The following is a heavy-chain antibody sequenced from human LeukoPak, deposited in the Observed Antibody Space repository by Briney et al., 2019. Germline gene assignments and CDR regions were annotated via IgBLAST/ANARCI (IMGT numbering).Heavy chain of an antibody. CDR2: IYYSGST. CDR3: AREASIAANDAFDI. V-gene: IGHV4-39*02. CDR1: GGSISSYY. J-gene: IGHJ3*02. Sequence: PSETLSLTCTVSGGSISSYYWGWIRQPPGKGLEWIGGIYYSGSTYYNPSLKSRVTISVDTSKNQFSLKLSSVTAADTAVYYCAREASIAANDAFDIWGQGTMVTVSS. D-gene: IGHD6-6*01.